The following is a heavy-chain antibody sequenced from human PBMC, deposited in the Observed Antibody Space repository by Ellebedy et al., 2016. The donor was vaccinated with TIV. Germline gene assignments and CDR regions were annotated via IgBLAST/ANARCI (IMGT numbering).Heavy chain of an antibody. CDR3: AKGRGGGSDSSSPRYFFDY. J-gene: IGHJ4*02. D-gene: IGHD3-22*01. CDR2: INNSGMRT. V-gene: IGHV3-23*01. CDR1: GFIFSSYA. Sequence: GESLKISCAASGFIFSSYAMSWVRQAPGKGLEWVSTINNSGMRTYYADSVEGRFVISRDNSKKTLSLQMNSLRAEDTAVYYCAKGRGGGSDSSSPRYFFDYWGLGTLVTVSS.